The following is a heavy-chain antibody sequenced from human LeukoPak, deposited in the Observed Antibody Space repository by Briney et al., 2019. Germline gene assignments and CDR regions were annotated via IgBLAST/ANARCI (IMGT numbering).Heavy chain of an antibody. Sequence: GGSLRLSCAASGFTFSSYGMSWVRQAPGKGLEWVSAISGSGGSTYYADSVKGRFTISRDNSKNTLYLQMNSLRAEDTAVYYCAKDQKLRYFDWLFDYWGQGTLVTVSS. CDR3: AKDQKLRYFDWLFDY. CDR2: ISGSGGST. J-gene: IGHJ4*02. CDR1: GFTFSSYG. D-gene: IGHD3-9*01. V-gene: IGHV3-23*01.